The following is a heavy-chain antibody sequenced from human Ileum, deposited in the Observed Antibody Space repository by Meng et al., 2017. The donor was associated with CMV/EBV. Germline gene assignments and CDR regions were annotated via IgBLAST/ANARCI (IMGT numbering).Heavy chain of an antibody. CDR1: GFPFSTYA. V-gene: IGHV3-23*03. CDR2: IYSGGTIT. CDR3: AKRGGYWFDP. Sequence: GGSLRLSCSASGFPFSTYAMGWVRQAPGKGLEWVSIIYSGGTITAYADSVRGRFTISRGNSKNTLYLQMIGLRDEGTALYFCAKRGGYWFDPWGQGTLVTVSS. J-gene: IGHJ5*02. D-gene: IGHD3-16*01.